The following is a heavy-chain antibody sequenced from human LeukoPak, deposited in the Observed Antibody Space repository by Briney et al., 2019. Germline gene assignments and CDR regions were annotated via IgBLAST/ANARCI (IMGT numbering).Heavy chain of an antibody. D-gene: IGHD3-22*01. V-gene: IGHV1-8*02. J-gene: IGHJ4*02. CDR1: GYTFTGYY. Sequence: ASVKVSCKASGYTFTGYYMHWVRQATGQGLERMGWMNPNSGNTGYAQKFQGRVTMTRNTSISTAYMELSSLKSEDTAVYYCARDDYYDSSGYYYWGQGTLVTVSS. CDR3: ARDDYYDSSGYYY. CDR2: MNPNSGNT.